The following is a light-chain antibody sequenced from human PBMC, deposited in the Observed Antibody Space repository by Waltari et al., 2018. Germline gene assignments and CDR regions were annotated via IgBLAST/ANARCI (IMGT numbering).Light chain of an antibody. Sequence: QSALTQPPSASGSPGQSVTISCTGTGSGGSVSWYQQLPGKAPKLLIYEVSKRHSGVPDRFSGAKSGNRSSLTVSGLQAEDEGDYYCSSDAVSNNFYDFGSGTKVTVL. J-gene: IGLJ1*01. CDR3: SSDAVSNNFYD. V-gene: IGLV2-8*01. CDR2: EVS. CDR1: GSGGS.